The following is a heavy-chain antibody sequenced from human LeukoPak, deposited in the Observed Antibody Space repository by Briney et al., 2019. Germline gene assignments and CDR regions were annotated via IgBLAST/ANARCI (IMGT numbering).Heavy chain of an antibody. D-gene: IGHD2-15*01. V-gene: IGHV3-30*18. CDR1: GFTFSSYG. CDR2: ISYDGSNK. J-gene: IGHJ4*02. Sequence: PGGSLRLSCAASGFTFSSYGMHWVRQAPGKGLEWVAVISYDGSNKYYADSVQDRFNISRDNSKNILYLQMNSLRREDTALYYCAKGEVAVVAASPEYWGQGTLVTVSS. CDR3: AKGEVAVVAASPEY.